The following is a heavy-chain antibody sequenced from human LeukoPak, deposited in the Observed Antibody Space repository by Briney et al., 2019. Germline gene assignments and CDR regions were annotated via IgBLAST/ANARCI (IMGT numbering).Heavy chain of an antibody. J-gene: IGHJ3*01. V-gene: IGHV1-69*13. D-gene: IGHD6-19*01. CDR3: ARDGSRYSSGWYDAFDV. CDR1: GGTFSSYA. Sequence: SVKVSCKASGGTFSSYAISWVRQAPGQGLEWMGGIIPIFGTANYAQKFQGRVTITADESTSTAYMELSSLRSEDTAVYYCARDGSRYSSGWYDAFDVWGQGTMVTVSS. CDR2: IIPIFGTA.